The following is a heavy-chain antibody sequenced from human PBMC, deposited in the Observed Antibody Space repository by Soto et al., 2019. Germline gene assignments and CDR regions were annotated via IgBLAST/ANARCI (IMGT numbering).Heavy chain of an antibody. CDR3: AKDLKYAIAVAGPFDY. J-gene: IGHJ4*02. CDR2: ISGSGGST. CDR1: GFTFSSYA. V-gene: IGHV3-23*01. D-gene: IGHD6-19*01. Sequence: GGSLRLSCAASGFTFSSYAMSWVRQAPGKGLEWVSAISGSGGSTYYVDSVKGRFTISRDNSKNTLYLQMNSLRAEDTAVYYCAKDLKYAIAVAGPFDYWGQGTLVTVSS.